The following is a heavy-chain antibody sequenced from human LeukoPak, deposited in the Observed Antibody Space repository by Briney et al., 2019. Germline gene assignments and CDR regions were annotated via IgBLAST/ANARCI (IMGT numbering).Heavy chain of an antibody. V-gene: IGHV4-61*02. D-gene: IGHD3-3*01. J-gene: IGHJ4*02. CDR2: IYTTGST. CDR3: AKDPVYGSGQSHPSDY. Sequence: PSETLSLTCTVSGGSISSGSYYWSWIRQPAGKGLDWIGRIYTTGSTNYNPSLKSRVTISVDTSKNQFSLKLSSVTAADTAVYYCAKDPVYGSGQSHPSDYWGQGTLVTVSS. CDR1: GGSISSGSYY.